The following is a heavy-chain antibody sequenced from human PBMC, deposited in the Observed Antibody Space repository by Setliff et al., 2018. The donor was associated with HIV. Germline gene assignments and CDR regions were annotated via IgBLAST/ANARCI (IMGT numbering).Heavy chain of an antibody. J-gene: IGHJ6*03. V-gene: IGHV1-2*02. D-gene: IGHD3-3*01. CDR2: INPNGGYT. CDR1: GYIFTDYY. Sequence: GASVKVSCKASGYIFTDYYIHWVRQAPGQGLEWMGWINPNGGYTNYAQKFLGRVTMTRDTSFTTAYLELSRLGSEDTAVYYCARDGYYNSWSGYGYYYYHMDVWGKGTTVTVSS. CDR3: ARDGYYNSWSGYGYYYYHMDV.